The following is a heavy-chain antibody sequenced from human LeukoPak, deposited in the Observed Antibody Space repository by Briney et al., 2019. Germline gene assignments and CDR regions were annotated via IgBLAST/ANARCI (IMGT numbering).Heavy chain of an antibody. D-gene: IGHD6-19*01. J-gene: IGHJ4*02. CDR1: GFTFSSYA. CDR2: VRYNGNDK. Sequence: QPGGSLRLSCAASGFTFSSYAMSWVRPAPGKGLEWVAFVRYNGNDKYYADSVKGRFTISRDNSKNTVDLQMDSLRAEDTAVYCCAKAGSGWYAPYWGQGTLVTVS. CDR3: AKAGSGWYAPY. V-gene: IGHV3-30*02.